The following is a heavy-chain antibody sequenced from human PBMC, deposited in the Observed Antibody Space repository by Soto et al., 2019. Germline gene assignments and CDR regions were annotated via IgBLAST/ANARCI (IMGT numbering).Heavy chain of an antibody. V-gene: IGHV4-31*03. D-gene: IGHD4-17*01. CDR3: ARGDTQYGDHNFDY. CDR2: IYYSGST. Sequence: SETLSLTCTVSGGSISSGGYYWSWIRQHPGKGLEWIGYIYYSGSTYYNPSLKSRVTISVDTSKNQFSLKLSSVTAADTAVYYCARGDTQYGDHNFDYWGQGTLVTVSS. CDR1: GGSISSGGYY. J-gene: IGHJ4*02.